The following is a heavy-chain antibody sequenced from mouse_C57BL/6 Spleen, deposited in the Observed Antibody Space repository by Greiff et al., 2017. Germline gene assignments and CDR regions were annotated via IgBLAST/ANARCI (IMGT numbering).Heavy chain of an antibody. CDR3: ARHERLGSSYYAMDY. D-gene: IGHD1-1*01. Sequence: VKVVESGAELVKPGASVKLSCKASGYTFTEYTIHWVKQRSGQGLEWIGWFYPGSGSIKYNEKFKDKATLTADKSSSTVYMELSRLTSEDSAVYFCARHERLGSSYYAMDYWGQGTSVTVSS. CDR2: FYPGSGSI. J-gene: IGHJ4*01. V-gene: IGHV1-62-2*01. CDR1: GYTFTEYT.